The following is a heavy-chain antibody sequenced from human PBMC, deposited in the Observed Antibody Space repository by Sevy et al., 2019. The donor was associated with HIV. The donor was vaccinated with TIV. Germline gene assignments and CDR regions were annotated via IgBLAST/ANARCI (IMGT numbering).Heavy chain of an antibody. CDR1: GYSFTDYY. CDR2: INPNTCGT. V-gene: IGHV1-2*06. CDR3: AKATSYCGGDCYSGT. D-gene: IGHD2-21*02. Sequence: ASVKVSCKASGYSFTDYYLHWVRQAPGQGLEWMGRINPNTCGTNSAERFQGRVTLTTDTSMSTAYMELSRLTFDDTAVYFCAKATSYCGGDCYSGTWGQGTLVTVSS. J-gene: IGHJ5*02.